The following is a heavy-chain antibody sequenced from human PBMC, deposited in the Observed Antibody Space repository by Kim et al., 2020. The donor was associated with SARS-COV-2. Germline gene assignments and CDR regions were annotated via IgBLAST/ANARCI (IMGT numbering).Heavy chain of an antibody. J-gene: IGHJ6*02. D-gene: IGHD3-3*01. Sequence: ASVKVSCKASGYTFTSYAMNWVRQAPGQGLEWMGWINTNTGNPTYAQGFTGRFVFSLDTSVSTAYLQISSLKAEDTAVYYCASPSAGVTIFGVVITYYGMDVWGQGTTVTVSS. CDR1: GYTFTSYA. CDR3: ASPSAGVTIFGVVITYYGMDV. CDR2: INTNTGNP. V-gene: IGHV7-4-1*02.